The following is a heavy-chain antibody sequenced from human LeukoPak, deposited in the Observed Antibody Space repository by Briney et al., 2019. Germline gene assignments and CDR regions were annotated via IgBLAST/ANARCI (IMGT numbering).Heavy chain of an antibody. D-gene: IGHD2-15*01. CDR3: ARALGLGVVAPNWYFDL. Sequence: PSETLSLTCTVSGGSISSYYWSWIRQPPGKGLEWIGYIYYSGSTNYNPSLKSRVTISVDTSKNQFSLKLSSVTAADTAVYYCARALGLGVVAPNWYFDLWGRGTLVTVSS. CDR2: IYYSGST. J-gene: IGHJ2*01. V-gene: IGHV4-59*01. CDR1: GGSISSYY.